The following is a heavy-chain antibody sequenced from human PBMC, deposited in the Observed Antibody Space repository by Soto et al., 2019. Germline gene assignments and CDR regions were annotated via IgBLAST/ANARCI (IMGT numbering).Heavy chain of an antibody. J-gene: IGHJ6*02. CDR3: ARTFLRGDYYYGMDV. V-gene: IGHV2-70*04. D-gene: IGHD4-17*01. CDR2: IDWDDDK. CDR1: GFSLSTNGMR. Sequence: SGPTLVTPTQTLPLTWTFSGFSLSTNGMRVSWIPQPPGKALEWLARIDWDDDKFYSTSLKTRLNISKDTSKNQVVLTMTNMDPVDAATYYCARTFLRGDYYYGMDVWGQGTTVTVSS.